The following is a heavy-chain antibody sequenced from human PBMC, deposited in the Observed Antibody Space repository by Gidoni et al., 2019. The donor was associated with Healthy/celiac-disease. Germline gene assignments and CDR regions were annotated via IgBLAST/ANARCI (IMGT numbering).Heavy chain of an antibody. CDR1: GGTFSSYA. D-gene: IGHD2-2*02. CDR3: ASILLGYCSSTSCYIGYYYYMDV. Sequence: QVQLVQSGAEVKKPGSSVKVSCKAAGGTFSSYAIRCVRQAPGQGLEWMGGIIPIFGTANYAQKFQGRVTITADKSTSTAYMELSSLRSEDTAVYYCASILLGYCSSTSCYIGYYYYMDVWGKGTTVTVSS. V-gene: IGHV1-69*06. J-gene: IGHJ6*03. CDR2: IIPIFGTA.